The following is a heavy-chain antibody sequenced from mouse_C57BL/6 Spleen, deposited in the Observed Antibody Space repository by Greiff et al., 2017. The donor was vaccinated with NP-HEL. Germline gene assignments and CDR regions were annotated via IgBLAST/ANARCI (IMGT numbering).Heavy chain of an antibody. CDR2: ISSGGSYT. V-gene: IGHV5-6*01. Sequence: EVHLVESGGDLVKPGGSLKLSCAASGFTFSSYGMSWVRQTPDKRLEWVATISSGGSYTYYPDSVKGRFTISRDNAKNTLYLQMSSLKSEDTAMYYCARQDGSSLFDYWGQGTTLTVSS. CDR1: GFTFSSYG. CDR3: ARQDGSSLFDY. J-gene: IGHJ2*01. D-gene: IGHD1-1*01.